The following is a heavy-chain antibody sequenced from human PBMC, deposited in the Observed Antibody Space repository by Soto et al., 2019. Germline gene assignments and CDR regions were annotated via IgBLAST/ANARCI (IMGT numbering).Heavy chain of an antibody. J-gene: IGHJ5*02. CDR1: GGGFSSDA. D-gene: IGHD2-21*02. V-gene: IGHV1-18*01. CDR2: ISAYNGKT. Sequence: ASAKVACRAAGGGFSSDASSRGRQAPGQGLEWMGWISAYNGKTNYAQKFQARVTMTTATSTSTAHMNLTSLRSDDTPLYYCPRAPKGDPYIWFDTWGQGTLVTVSS. CDR3: PRAPKGDPYIWFDT.